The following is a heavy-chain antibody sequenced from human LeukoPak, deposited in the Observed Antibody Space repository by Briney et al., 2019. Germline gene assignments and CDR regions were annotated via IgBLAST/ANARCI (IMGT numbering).Heavy chain of an antibody. Sequence: GGTLRLSCAASGFTFSSYGMSWVRQAPGKGLEWVSAISGSGGSTYYADSVKGRFTISRANSKNTLYLQMNSLRAEDTAVYYCAKDYEPLVGVHRWGDWFDPWGQGTLVTVSS. CDR3: AKDYEPLVGVHRWGDWFDP. V-gene: IGHV3-23*01. CDR2: ISGSGGST. CDR1: GFTFSSYG. D-gene: IGHD1-26*01. J-gene: IGHJ5*02.